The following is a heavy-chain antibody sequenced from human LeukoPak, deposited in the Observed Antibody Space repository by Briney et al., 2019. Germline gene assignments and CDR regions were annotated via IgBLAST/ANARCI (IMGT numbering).Heavy chain of an antibody. CDR1: GGSISSSHYY. V-gene: IGHV4-39*01. Sequence: SETLSLTCTVSGGSISSSHYYWGWIRQPPGKGLEWIASIYYSGTTYYNPSLASRVTISDNTSKNRFSLMLTSVTAADTAVYYCARQSSDYYYYYIDVWGEGTTVSVSS. CDR3: ARQSSDYYYYYIDV. J-gene: IGHJ6*03. CDR2: IYYSGTT.